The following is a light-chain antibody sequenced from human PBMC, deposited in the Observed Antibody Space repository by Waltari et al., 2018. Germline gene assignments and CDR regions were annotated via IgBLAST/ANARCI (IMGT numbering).Light chain of an antibody. Sequence: SELTQDPAVSVALGQTVKITCQGDSLRTYYASWYQQRPGQAPLLVIYVKNNRPSGIPGRLSGSSSGSTASLTITGVQAEDEADYYCTSRDSTGNLLFGGGTKLTVL. CDR1: SLRTYY. CDR3: TSRDSTGNLL. V-gene: IGLV3-19*01. CDR2: VKN. J-gene: IGLJ2*01.